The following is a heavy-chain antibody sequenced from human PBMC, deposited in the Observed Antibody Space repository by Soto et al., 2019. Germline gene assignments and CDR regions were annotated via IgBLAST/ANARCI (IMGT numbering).Heavy chain of an antibody. CDR1: GFTFSSYG. Sequence: GGSLRLSCAASGFTFSSYGMHWVRQAPGKGLEWVAVISYDGSNKYYADSVKGRFTISRDNSKNTLYLQMNSLRAEDTAVYYCAKSLWDRSSSWVEPDWFDPWGQGTLVTVSS. D-gene: IGHD6-6*01. J-gene: IGHJ5*02. CDR3: AKSLWDRSSSWVEPDWFDP. CDR2: ISYDGSNK. V-gene: IGHV3-30*18.